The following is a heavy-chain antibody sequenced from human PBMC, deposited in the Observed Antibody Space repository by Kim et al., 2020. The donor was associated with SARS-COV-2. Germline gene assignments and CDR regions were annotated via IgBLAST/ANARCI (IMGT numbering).Heavy chain of an antibody. J-gene: IGHJ5*02. V-gene: IGHV1-18*04. CDR2: ISAYNGNT. D-gene: IGHD4-17*01. CDR1: GYSFTSYG. CDR3: ARVQSTVTTGRYWFDP. Sequence: ASVKVSCKASGYSFTSYGISWVRQAPGQGLEWMGWISAYNGNTNYAQKFQGRVTLTTDTSTSTAYLELRNLRSDDTAVYYCARVQSTVTTGRYWFDPWGQGTLVTVSS.